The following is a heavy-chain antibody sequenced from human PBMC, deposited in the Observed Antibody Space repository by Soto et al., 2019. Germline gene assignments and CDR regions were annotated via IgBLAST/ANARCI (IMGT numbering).Heavy chain of an antibody. CDR3: AKKVNSGPGSQYFDY. V-gene: IGHV3-23*01. CDR2: FRTGGDDGTT. J-gene: IGHJ4*02. Sequence: PGGSLRLSCAASGFTFSSYSMSWVRQAPGKGLEWVSGFRTGGDDGTTYYADSVKGRSTISRDNSKNTLFLQMNSLRVEDTAIYYCAKKVNSGPGSQYFDYWGQGTLVTVSS. D-gene: IGHD3-10*01. CDR1: GFTFSSYS.